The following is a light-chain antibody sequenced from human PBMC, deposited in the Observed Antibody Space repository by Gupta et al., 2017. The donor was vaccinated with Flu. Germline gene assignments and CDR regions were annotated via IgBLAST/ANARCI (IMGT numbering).Light chain of an antibody. V-gene: IGKV3-20*01. CDR3: QGDGSSPYT. CDR1: QSVSGSS. CDR2: GGS. Sequence: EIVLMQSPDSLSLSPGERATLSCGASQSVSGSSVAWYQQKPGQAPRLVIYGGSTRATGIPDRFSGSGSWTDFALTISRLDPEDFAVYYCQGDGSSPYTFGQGTKVEIK. J-gene: IGKJ2*01.